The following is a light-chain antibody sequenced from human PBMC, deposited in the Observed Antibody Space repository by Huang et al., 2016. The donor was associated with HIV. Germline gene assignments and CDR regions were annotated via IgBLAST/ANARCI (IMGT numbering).Light chain of an antibody. V-gene: IGKV3-15*01. J-gene: IGKJ2*01. Sequence: EIVMTQSPATLSVSPGERATLSCRASQSVNINLAWYQQKRGQAPRLLIYGASTRATGGPARFSGSGSGTEFTLTISSMQSEDFAVYYCQQHNDWPPYTFGQGTKVDLK. CDR1: QSVNIN. CDR3: QQHNDWPPYT. CDR2: GAS.